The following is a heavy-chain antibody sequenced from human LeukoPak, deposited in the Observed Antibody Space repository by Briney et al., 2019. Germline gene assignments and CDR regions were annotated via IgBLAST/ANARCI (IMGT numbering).Heavy chain of an antibody. CDR2: IT. J-gene: IGHJ4*02. CDR1: GXTFSTYS. CDR3: ARGGDSYFDY. V-gene: IGHV3-21*01. D-gene: IGHD3-10*01. Sequence: PGGSLRLSCAAPGXTFSTYSMNWVRQAPGKGLEWVSSITDSVKGRFTISRDNAKNLLYLQMNSLRAEDTAVYYCARGGDSYFDYWGQGTLVTVSS.